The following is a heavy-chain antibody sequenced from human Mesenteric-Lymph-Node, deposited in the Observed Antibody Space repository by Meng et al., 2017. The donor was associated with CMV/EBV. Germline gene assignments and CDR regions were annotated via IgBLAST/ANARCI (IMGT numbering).Heavy chain of an antibody. CDR1: GFTFSSYA. J-gene: IGHJ4*02. Sequence: GESLKISCAASGFTFSSYAMSWVRQAPGKGLEWVSAISGNGGSTYYADSVKGRFTISRDNSKNTLYLQMNSLRAEDTAIYYCAKDYRVGGTYYHDYWGQGTLVTVSS. CDR3: AKDYRVGGTYYHDY. V-gene: IGHV3-23*01. D-gene: IGHD1-26*01. CDR2: ISGNGGST.